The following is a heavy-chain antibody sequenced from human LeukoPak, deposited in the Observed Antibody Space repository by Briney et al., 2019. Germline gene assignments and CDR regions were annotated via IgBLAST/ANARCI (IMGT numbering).Heavy chain of an antibody. J-gene: IGHJ4*02. Sequence: GESLKISCKGSGYSFTSYWMGWGRQMPGKGLELMGIIYPGDSDTRYSPSFQGQVTISADKSTRNAYLQWRSLKASATAMYYCARGIAAAGPFDYWGQGTLVTVSS. CDR1: GYSFTSYW. CDR3: ARGIAAAGPFDY. D-gene: IGHD6-13*01. CDR2: IYPGDSDT. V-gene: IGHV5-51*01.